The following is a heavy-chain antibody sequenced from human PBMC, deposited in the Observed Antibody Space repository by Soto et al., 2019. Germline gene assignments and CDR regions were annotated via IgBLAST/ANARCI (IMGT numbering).Heavy chain of an antibody. D-gene: IGHD6-13*01. CDR2: ISTHNGNT. V-gene: IGHV1-18*04. J-gene: IGHJ3*01. CDR1: VFTSSG. CDR3: AREGIRGLFDAYDH. Sequence: QDQLVQSGAEVKKPGASVKVSCKASVFTSSGISWVRQAPGQRLEWMGWISTHNGNTIYAQKFQGRVIMTKDTSTTSCYREWRSLRPDGTAVYFCAREGIRGLFDAYDHWCQGTMVTVYS.